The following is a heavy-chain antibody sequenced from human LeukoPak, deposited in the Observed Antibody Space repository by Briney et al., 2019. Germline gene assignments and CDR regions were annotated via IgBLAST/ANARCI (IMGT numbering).Heavy chain of an antibody. D-gene: IGHD4-17*01. CDR1: GFTFSSYS. J-gene: IGHJ6*02. Sequence: GGSLRLSCAASGFTFSSYSMNWVRQAPGKGLEWVSYISSSSTIYYADSVKGRFTISRDNAKNSLYLQMNSLRAEDTAVYYCARWDPQTYYGDPGYGMDVWGQGTTVTVSS. V-gene: IGHV3-48*01. CDR2: ISSSSTI. CDR3: ARWDPQTYYGDPGYGMDV.